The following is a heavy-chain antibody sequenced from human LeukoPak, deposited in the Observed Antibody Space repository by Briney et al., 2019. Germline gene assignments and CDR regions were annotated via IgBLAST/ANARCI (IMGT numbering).Heavy chain of an antibody. Sequence: GGSLRLSCTASGFTFGDYAMSWVRQAPGKGLEWVGFIRSKAYGGTTEYAASVKGRFTISRDDSKSIAYLQMNSLKTEDTAVYYCMVDCSTSCYDYWGQGTLVTVSS. D-gene: IGHD2-2*01. CDR2: IRSKAYGGTT. V-gene: IGHV3-49*04. CDR3: MVDCSTSCYDY. J-gene: IGHJ4*02. CDR1: GFTFGDYA.